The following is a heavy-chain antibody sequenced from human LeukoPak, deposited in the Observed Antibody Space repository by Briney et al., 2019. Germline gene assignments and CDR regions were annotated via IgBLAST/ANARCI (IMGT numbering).Heavy chain of an antibody. CDR2: ISWNSGSI. CDR3: AKDLAATGYDAFGM. D-gene: IGHD6-13*01. J-gene: IGHJ3*02. CDR1: GFTFDDYA. V-gene: IGHV3-9*01. Sequence: GGSLRLSCAASGFTFDDYAMHWVRQAPGKDLEWVSGISWNSGSIGYADSVKGRFTISRDNAKNSLDLQMNSLRAEDTAFYYCAKDLAATGYDAFGMWGQGTVVTVSS.